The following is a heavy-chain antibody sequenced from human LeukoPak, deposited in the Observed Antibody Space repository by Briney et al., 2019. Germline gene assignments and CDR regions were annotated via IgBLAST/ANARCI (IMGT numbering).Heavy chain of an antibody. CDR2: ISSNGGST. D-gene: IGHD3-3*01. V-gene: IGHV3-64*01. J-gene: IGHJ4*02. CDR3: AREGYYDSWSGSGSYYFDY. Sequence: PGGSLRLSCAASGFTFSSYAMHWVRQAPGKGLEYVSAISSNGGSTYYANSVKGRFTISRDNSKNTLYLQMGSLRAEDMAVYYCAREGYYDSWSGSGSYYFDYWGQGTLVTVSS. CDR1: GFTFSSYA.